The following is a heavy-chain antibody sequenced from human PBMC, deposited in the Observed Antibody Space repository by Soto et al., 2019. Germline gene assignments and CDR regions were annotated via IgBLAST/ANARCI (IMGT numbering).Heavy chain of an antibody. Sequence: PGESLKISCKGSGYSFTSYWISWVRQMPGKGLEWMGRIDPSDSYTNYSPSFQGHVTISADESISTAYLQWSSLKASDTAMYYCARIGVAATTTTYYYGMDVWGQGTTVTVSS. D-gene: IGHD2-15*01. CDR3: ARIGVAATTTTYYYGMDV. CDR1: GYSFTSYW. V-gene: IGHV5-10-1*01. J-gene: IGHJ6*02. CDR2: IDPSDSYT.